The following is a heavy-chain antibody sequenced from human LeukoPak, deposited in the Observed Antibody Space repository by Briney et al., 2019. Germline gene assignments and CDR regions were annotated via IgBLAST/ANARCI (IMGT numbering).Heavy chain of an antibody. CDR3: ARDRSNPRWFDP. Sequence: ASVEVSCKASGYTFTSYGISWVRQAPGQGLEWMGWISAYNGNTNYAQKLQGRVAMTTDTSTSTAYMELRSLRSDDTAVYYCARDRSNPRWFDPWGQGTLVTVSS. CDR1: GYTFTSYG. V-gene: IGHV1-18*01. D-gene: IGHD6-13*01. J-gene: IGHJ5*02. CDR2: ISAYNGNT.